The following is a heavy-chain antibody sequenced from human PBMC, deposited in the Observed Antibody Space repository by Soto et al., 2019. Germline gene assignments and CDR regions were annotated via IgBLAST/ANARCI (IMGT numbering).Heavy chain of an antibody. CDR3: ARDPPSYYYDSSALDY. CDR1: GFTFSSYW. J-gene: IGHJ4*02. CDR2: INSDGSST. Sequence: EVQLVESGGGLVQPGGSLRLSCAASGFTFSSYWMHWVRQAPGKGRVWVSRINSDGSSTSYADSVKGRFTISRDNAKNPLYLQMHSLRAEDTAVYYCARDPPSYYYDSSALDYWGQGTLVTVSS. D-gene: IGHD3-22*01. V-gene: IGHV3-74*01.